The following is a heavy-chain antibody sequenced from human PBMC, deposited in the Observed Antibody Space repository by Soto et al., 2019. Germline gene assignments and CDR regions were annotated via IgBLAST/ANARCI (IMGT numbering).Heavy chain of an antibody. J-gene: IGHJ5*02. CDR2: IYPGDSDT. CDR1: GYSFTSYW. CDR3: ARLRDYYDSSGYIFHWHWFDP. Sequence: PGESLKISFKGSGYSFTSYWIGWVRQMPGKGLEWMGIIYPGDSDTRYSPSFQGQVTISADKSISTAYLQWSSLKASDTAMYYCARLRDYYDSSGYIFHWHWFDPWGQGTLVTVSS. D-gene: IGHD3-22*01. V-gene: IGHV5-51*01.